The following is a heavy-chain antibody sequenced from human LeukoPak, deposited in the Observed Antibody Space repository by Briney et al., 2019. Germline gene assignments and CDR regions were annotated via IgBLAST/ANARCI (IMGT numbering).Heavy chain of an antibody. J-gene: IGHJ6*02. CDR2: IYTSGST. D-gene: IGHD1-20*01. Sequence: SETLSLTCTVSGGSISSYYWSWIRQPAGKGLEWIGRIYTSGSTNYNPSLKSRVTMSVDTSKNQFSLKLSSVTAADTAVYYCARENGNWNYYYYGMDVWGQGTTVTVSS. V-gene: IGHV4-4*07. CDR3: ARENGNWNYYYYGMDV. CDR1: GGSISSYY.